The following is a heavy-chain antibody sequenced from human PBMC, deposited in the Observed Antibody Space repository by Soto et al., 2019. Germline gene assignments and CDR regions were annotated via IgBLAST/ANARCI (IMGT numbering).Heavy chain of an antibody. J-gene: IGHJ4*02. CDR1: GFPFSSYA. CDR2: ICGGNNCA. Sequence: GGSLRLSCTASGFPFSSYAMHWVRQAPWKGLEWVSAICGGNNCAFYTDSVKGRFTVSRDNSRNTLYLQMSSLRADDTAVYYCAKDRRKVVVAAPFDCWGQGTLVTVSS. D-gene: IGHD2-15*01. V-gene: IGHV3-23*03. CDR3: AKDRRKVVVAAPFDC.